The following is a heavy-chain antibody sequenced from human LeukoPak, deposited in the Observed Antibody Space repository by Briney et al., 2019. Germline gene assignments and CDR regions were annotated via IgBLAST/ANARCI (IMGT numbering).Heavy chain of an antibody. CDR1: GYSFNTYW. V-gene: IGHV5-51*01. J-gene: IGHJ4*02. Sequence: GESLEISCKGSGYSFNTYWIGWVRQMPGKGLEWMGIIYPCDSHTRYRPSFQGQVTISADKYISTAYLQWSSLKASDTAMYYCARPRDYGDYVDYWGQGTLVTLFS. CDR3: ARPRDYGDYVDY. CDR2: IYPCDSHT. D-gene: IGHD4-17*01.